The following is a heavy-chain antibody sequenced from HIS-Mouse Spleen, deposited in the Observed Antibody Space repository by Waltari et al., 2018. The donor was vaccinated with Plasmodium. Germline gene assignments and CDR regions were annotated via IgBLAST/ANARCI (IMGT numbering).Heavy chain of an antibody. CDR2: INHSGRT. D-gene: IGHD2-15*01. CDR3: ARLVVVASKDSY. CDR1: GGSFSGYY. V-gene: IGHV4-34*01. J-gene: IGHJ4*02. Sequence: QVQLQQWGAGLLKPSETLSLTCAVYGGSFSGYYWSWIRQPPWKGLEWIGEINHSGRTNYNPSLKRGVTISVDTSNNQFSLEMSSVTAADTAVYYCARLVVVASKDSYWGQGTLVTVSS.